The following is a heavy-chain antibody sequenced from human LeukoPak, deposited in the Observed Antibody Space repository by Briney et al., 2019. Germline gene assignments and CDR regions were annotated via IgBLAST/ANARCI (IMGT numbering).Heavy chain of an antibody. V-gene: IGHV3-7*01. CDR3: ARLRITGTTFPYYYYMDA. D-gene: IGHD1-7*01. CDR1: GFTFSTYW. Sequence: PGGPLRLSCAASGFTFSTYWMSWVRQAPGKGLEWVANIKQDGSEKYYVDSVKGRFTISRDNAKNSLYLQMNNLRAEDTAVYYCARLRITGTTFPYYYYMDAWGKGTTVTVSS. CDR2: IKQDGSEK. J-gene: IGHJ6*03.